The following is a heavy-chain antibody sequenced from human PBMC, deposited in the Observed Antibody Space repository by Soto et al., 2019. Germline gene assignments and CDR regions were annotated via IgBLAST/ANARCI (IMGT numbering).Heavy chain of an antibody. D-gene: IGHD3-10*01. V-gene: IGHV4-4*02. CDR3: GGQFMVRGTDAFDV. J-gene: IGHJ3*01. CDR1: TGSITTTNW. Sequence: QVQLQESGPGLVKPSGTLALTCAVSTGSITTTNWLSWVRQPPGKGLEWIGEINHSRRTNYNPSLQSRVTISVDKSKNKFSLKLNSVPAADTAVYYCGGQFMVRGTDAFDVWGQGTMVTVSS. CDR2: INHSRRT.